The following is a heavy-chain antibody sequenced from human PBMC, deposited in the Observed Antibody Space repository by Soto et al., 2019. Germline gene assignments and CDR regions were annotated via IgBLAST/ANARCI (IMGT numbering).Heavy chain of an antibody. D-gene: IGHD2-21*02. Sequence: QVQLQESGSGLVKPSQTLSLTCAVSDDSIRSGVYSWTWIRQPPGKGLEWIGYIYYTGNTYYNPSLKSRVTMSVDRSKNQFSLNLNSVTAADTAVYYCARLPPGYCGGDCYHYFHYWGQGILVTVSS. V-gene: IGHV4-30-2*01. CDR3: ARLPPGYCGGDCYHYFHY. CDR2: IYYTGNT. CDR1: DDSIRSGVYS. J-gene: IGHJ4*02.